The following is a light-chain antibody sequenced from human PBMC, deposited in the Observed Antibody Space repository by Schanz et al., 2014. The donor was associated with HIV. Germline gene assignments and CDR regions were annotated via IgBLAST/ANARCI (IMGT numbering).Light chain of an antibody. CDR3: QQYNTWPLT. CDR1: QSVSSN. Sequence: EIVMTQSPAPLSVSPGERATLSCRASQSVSSNLAWYQQKPGQAPRLLIYSASTRATGIPSRFSGSGSGTEFSLIISSLQSEDFAVYYCQQYNTWPLTFGGGTKVEIK. CDR2: SAS. J-gene: IGKJ4*01. V-gene: IGKV3-15*01.